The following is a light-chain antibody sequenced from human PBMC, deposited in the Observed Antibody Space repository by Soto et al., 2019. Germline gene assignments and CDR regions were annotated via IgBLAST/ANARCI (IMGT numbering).Light chain of an antibody. V-gene: IGKV3-20*01. CDR2: GAS. CDR3: QQHGGSQFT. J-gene: IGKJ3*01. Sequence: EIVLTQSPGTLSLSPGERATLSCMASQSVRSSYLAWYQQNPGQAPRLLIYGASSRATGIPDRFSGSGSGTDFTLTISRLEHEGSAVYSCQQHGGSQFTFGAGTKVDIK. CDR1: QSVRSSY.